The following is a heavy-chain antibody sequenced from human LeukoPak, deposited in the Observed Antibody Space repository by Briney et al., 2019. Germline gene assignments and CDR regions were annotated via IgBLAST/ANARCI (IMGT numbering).Heavy chain of an antibody. D-gene: IGHD1-26*01. CDR3: ARQTSGSYGAFDI. CDR2: IIPIFGTA. Sequence: SVKVSCKASGGTFSSYAISWVRQAPGQGLEWMGGIIPIFGTANYAQKFQGRVTITADESTSTAYMELSSLRSEDTAVYYCARQTSGSYGAFDIWGQGTMVTVSS. V-gene: IGHV1-69*01. J-gene: IGHJ3*02. CDR1: GGTFSSYA.